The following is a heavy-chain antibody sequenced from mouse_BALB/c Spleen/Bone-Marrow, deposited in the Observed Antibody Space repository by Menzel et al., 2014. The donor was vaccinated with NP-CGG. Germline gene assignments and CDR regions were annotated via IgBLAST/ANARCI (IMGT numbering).Heavy chain of an antibody. J-gene: IGHJ2*01. V-gene: IGHV1S22*01. CDR3: TQGY. Sequence: LVESGSELVRPGASVKLSCKASGYTFTSYWMHWVKQRPGQGLEWIGNIYPGSGSTNYDEKFKSKATLTVDTSSSTAYMQLSSLTSEDSAVYYCTQGYWGQGTTLTVSS. CDR2: IYPGSGST. CDR1: GYTFTSYW.